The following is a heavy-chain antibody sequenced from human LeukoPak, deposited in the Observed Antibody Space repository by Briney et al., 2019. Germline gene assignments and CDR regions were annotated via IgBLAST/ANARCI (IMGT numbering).Heavy chain of an antibody. J-gene: IGHJ4*02. Sequence: SGGSLRLSCAASGFTFSSYAMSWVRQAPGKGLEWVSAISGSGGSTYYADSVKGRFTISRDNSKNTLHLQMNSLRAEDTAVYYCAKDVSGIAAAGHFDYWGQGTLVTVSS. CDR1: GFTFSSYA. CDR2: ISGSGGST. V-gene: IGHV3-23*01. CDR3: AKDVSGIAAAGHFDY. D-gene: IGHD6-13*01.